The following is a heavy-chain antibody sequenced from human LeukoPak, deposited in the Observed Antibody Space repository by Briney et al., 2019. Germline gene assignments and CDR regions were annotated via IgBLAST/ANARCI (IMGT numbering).Heavy chain of an antibody. Sequence: TPSETLSLTCAVYGGSFSGYYWSWIRQPPGKGLEWIGEINHSGSTNYNPSLKSRVTISVDTSKNQFSLKLSSVTAADTAVYYCASSGVGGNAFDIWGQGTMVTVSS. CDR1: GGSFSGYY. CDR2: INHSGST. J-gene: IGHJ3*02. D-gene: IGHD3-16*01. V-gene: IGHV4-34*01. CDR3: ASSGVGGNAFDI.